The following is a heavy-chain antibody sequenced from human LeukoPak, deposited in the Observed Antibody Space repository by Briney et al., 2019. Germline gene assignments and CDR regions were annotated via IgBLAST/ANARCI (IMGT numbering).Heavy chain of an antibody. CDR3: ARGGVNSIAAVVIYFDP. J-gene: IGHJ5*02. CDR2: ISPYNGDT. Sequence: GSSVKVSCKASGYTFTNLVVTWVGQAPGHRREWMGWISPYNGDTDYAQKLQGRVTMPTHTSTRTAFLALRSPRSDDTAVYYCARGGVNSIAAVVIYFDPWGQVTLVTVST. D-gene: IGHD6-13*01. CDR1: GYTFTNLV. V-gene: IGHV1-18*01.